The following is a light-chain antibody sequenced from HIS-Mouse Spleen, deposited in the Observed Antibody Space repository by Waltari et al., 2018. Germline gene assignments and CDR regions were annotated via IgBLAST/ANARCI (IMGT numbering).Light chain of an antibody. V-gene: IGLV2-23*01. Sequence: QSALTQPASVSGSPGQSITIPCTGTSSHVGSYHLVSWYQQHPGKAPNLMIYEGSKRPSGVSNRFSGSKSGNTASLTISGLQAEDEADYYCCSYAGSSTWVFGGGTKLTVL. CDR1: SSHVGSYHL. CDR2: EGS. J-gene: IGLJ3*02. CDR3: CSYAGSSTWV.